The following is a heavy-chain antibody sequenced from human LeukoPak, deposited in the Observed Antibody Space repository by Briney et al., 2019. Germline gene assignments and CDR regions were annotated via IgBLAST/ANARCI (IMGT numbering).Heavy chain of an antibody. Sequence: LGESLKISCQASGYTFSTYWIAWVRQTPGKGLEWMGIIYPGDSDTRWNPSFQGQVVISVEKSNNTAYLQWSSLKVSDAAMYYCARSGGGTTGRGFDRWGQGTLVTVSS. CDR2: IYPGDSDT. D-gene: IGHD1-1*01. CDR1: GYTFSTYW. CDR3: ARSGGGTTGRGFDR. V-gene: IGHV5-51*01. J-gene: IGHJ5*02.